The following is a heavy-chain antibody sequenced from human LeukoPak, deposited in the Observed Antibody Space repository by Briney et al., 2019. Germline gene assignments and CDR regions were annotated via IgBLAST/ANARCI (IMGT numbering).Heavy chain of an antibody. V-gene: IGHV3-23*01. D-gene: IGHD3-10*01. CDR3: AKGGPYYYGSGSPDDAFDI. CDR1: GFTFSSYG. CDR2: ISGSGGST. Sequence: GGSLRLSCAASGFTFSSYGMSWVRQAPGKGLEWVSAISGSGGSTYYADSVKGRFTISRDNSKNTLYLQMNSLRAEDTAVYYCAKGGPYYYGSGSPDDAFDIWGQGTMVTVSS. J-gene: IGHJ3*02.